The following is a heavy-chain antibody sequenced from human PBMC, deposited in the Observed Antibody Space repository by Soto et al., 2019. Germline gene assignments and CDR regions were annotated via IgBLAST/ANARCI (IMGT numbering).Heavy chain of an antibody. CDR3: ARGNIAAALVE. J-gene: IGHJ4*02. D-gene: IGHD6-13*01. CDR2: INHSGRT. Sequence: PSETLSLTCAVYGGSISGHYWNWIRQPPGKGLEWIGEINHSGRTNYNPSLKSRVTMSVDTSKNQFSLNLGSVTAADTAVYYCARGNIAAALVEWGRGTLVTVSS. V-gene: IGHV4-34*01. CDR1: GGSISGHY.